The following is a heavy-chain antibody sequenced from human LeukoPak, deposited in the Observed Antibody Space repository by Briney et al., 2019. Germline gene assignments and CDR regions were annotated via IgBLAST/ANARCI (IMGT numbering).Heavy chain of an antibody. D-gene: IGHD6-19*01. J-gene: IGHJ4*02. CDR2: INPNSGGT. V-gene: IGHV1-2*04. CDR1: GGTFSSYA. CDR3: ARDLGPGSGWYGGYFDY. Sequence: ASVKVSCKASGGTFSSYAISWVRQAPGQGLEWMGWINPNSGGTNYAQKFQGWVTMTRDTSISTAYMELSRLRSDDTAVYYCARDLGPGSGWYGGYFDYWGQGTLVTVSS.